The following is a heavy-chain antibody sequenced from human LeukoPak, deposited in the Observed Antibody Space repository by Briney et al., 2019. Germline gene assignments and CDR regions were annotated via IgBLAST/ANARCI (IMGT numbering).Heavy chain of an antibody. J-gene: IGHJ5*02. CDR1: GGSISSSGYF. CDR3: ARGGVGATTPSGWFDP. V-gene: IGHV4-31*03. Sequence: SETLSLTCTVSGGSISSSGYFWGWIRQPPGKGLEWIGYIYYTGSTYYNPSLKSRVTISVDTSKNQFSLKLSSVTAADTAVYYCARGGVGATTPSGWFDPWGQGTLVTVSS. CDR2: IYYTGST. D-gene: IGHD1-26*01.